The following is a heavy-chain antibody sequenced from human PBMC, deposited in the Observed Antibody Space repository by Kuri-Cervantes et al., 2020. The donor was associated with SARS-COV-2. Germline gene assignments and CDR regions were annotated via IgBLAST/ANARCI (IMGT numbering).Heavy chain of an antibody. CDR1: GYSLTNYD. V-gene: IGHV1-18*01. J-gene: IGHJ6*02. Sequence: ASVKVSCKASGYSLTNYDMIWGRQAPGQGLEWMGWIGTNNGNKVYAQKFQGRVTMTTDTSTNTASMELTSLRSDDTAVYYCARKGVVVPTPVDYYYAMDVWGQGTTVTVSS. CDR3: ARKGVVVPTPVDYYYAMDV. CDR2: IGTNNGNK. D-gene: IGHD2-2*01.